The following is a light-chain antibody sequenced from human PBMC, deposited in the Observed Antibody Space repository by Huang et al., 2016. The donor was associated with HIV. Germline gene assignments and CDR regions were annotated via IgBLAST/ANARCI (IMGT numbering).Light chain of an antibody. CDR2: GAS. V-gene: IGKV1-39*01. Sequence: DIQMTQSPSSLSAFVGDRVTITCRASQSISTYLNWYQQRLGKAPKLLISGASGLQSGGPSRFSGSGTGTDFTLTISSLQPEDFATYYCQQSYSAGTFGQGTKVEIK. CDR1: QSISTY. J-gene: IGKJ1*01. CDR3: QQSYSAGT.